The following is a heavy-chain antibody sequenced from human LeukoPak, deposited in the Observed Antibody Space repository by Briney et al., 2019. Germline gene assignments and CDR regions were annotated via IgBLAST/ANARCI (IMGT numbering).Heavy chain of an antibody. D-gene: IGHD6-6*01. CDR1: GGSISSGGYS. CDR2: IYHIGNT. CDR3: ARVKPSSSSLEYYFDY. J-gene: IGHJ4*02. Sequence: PSQTLSLTCAVSGGSISSGGYSWSWIRQSPGKGLEWIGYIYHIGNTYYNPFLKSRVTISLDRSKNQFSLKLSSVTAADTAVYYCARVKPSSSSLEYYFDYWGQGTLVTVSS. V-gene: IGHV4-30-2*06.